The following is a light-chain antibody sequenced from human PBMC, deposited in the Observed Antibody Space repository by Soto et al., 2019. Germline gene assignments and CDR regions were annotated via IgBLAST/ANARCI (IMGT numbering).Light chain of an antibody. V-gene: IGLV2-14*01. CDR1: SSDVGGYNY. CDR2: EVS. Sequence: QSALTQPASVSGSPVQSITISCTGTSSDVGGYNYVSWYQRHPGKAPKLMIYEVSNRPSGVSNRFSGSKSGNTASLTISGLQAEDEADYYCSSYTSSSTLVFGTGTKVTVL. CDR3: SSYTSSSTLV. J-gene: IGLJ1*01.